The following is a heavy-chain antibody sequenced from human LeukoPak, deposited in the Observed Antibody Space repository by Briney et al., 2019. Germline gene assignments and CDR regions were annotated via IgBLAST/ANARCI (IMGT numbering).Heavy chain of an antibody. CDR2: IYYSGST. V-gene: IGHV4-61*01. CDR3: ARGPYSSSWYGYSSGWYNWFDP. D-gene: IGHD6-13*01. Sequence: PSETLSLTCTVSGGSISSSSYYWSWIRQPPGKGLEWIGYIYYSGSTNYNPSLKSRVTISVDTSKNQFSLKLSSVTAADTAVYYCARGPYSSSWYGYSSGWYNWFDPWGQGTLVTVSS. CDR1: GGSISSSSYY. J-gene: IGHJ5*02.